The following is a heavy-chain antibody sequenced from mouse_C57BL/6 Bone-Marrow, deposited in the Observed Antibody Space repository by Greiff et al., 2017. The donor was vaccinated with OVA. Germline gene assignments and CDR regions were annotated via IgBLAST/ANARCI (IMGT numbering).Heavy chain of an antibody. Sequence: VHLVESGAELVRPGTSVKVSCKASGYAFTNYLIEWVKQRPGQGLEWIGVINPGSGGTNYNEKFKGKATLTADKSSSTAYMQLSSLTSEDSAVYFCARSGYGSRRSYYFDYWGQGTTLTVSS. CDR1: GYAFTNYL. D-gene: IGHD1-1*01. J-gene: IGHJ2*01. CDR2: INPGSGGT. V-gene: IGHV1-54*01. CDR3: ARSGYGSRRSYYFDY.